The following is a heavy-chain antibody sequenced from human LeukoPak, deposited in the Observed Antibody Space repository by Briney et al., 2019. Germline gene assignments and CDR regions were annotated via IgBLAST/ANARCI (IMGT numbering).Heavy chain of an antibody. CDR3: AKSRILTGYYFDY. V-gene: IGHV3-9*01. CDR1: GFTFDDYA. D-gene: IGHD3-9*01. J-gene: IGHJ4*02. CDR2: ISWNSGSI. Sequence: PGGSLRLSCAASGFTFDDYAMHWVRQAPGKGLEWVSGISWNSGSIGYADSVKGRFTISRDNAKNSLYLQMNSLRAEDTALYYCAKSRILTGYYFDYWGQGTLVTVSS.